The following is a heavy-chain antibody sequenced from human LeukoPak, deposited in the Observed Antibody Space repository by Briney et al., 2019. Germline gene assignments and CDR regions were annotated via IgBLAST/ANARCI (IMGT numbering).Heavy chain of an antibody. V-gene: IGHV1-69*05. CDR2: IIPIFGTA. J-gene: IGHJ4*02. Sequence: SVKVSCRASGGTFSSYAISWVRQAPGQGLEWMGRIIPIFGTANYAQKFQGRVTITTDESTSTAYMELSSLRSEDTAVYYCARERLSRVAMVSFDYWGQGTLVTVSS. CDR1: GGTFSSYA. CDR3: ARERLSRVAMVSFDY. D-gene: IGHD5-18*01.